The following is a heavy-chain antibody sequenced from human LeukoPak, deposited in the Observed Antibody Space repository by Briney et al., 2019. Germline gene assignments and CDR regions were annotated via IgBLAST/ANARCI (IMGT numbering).Heavy chain of an antibody. V-gene: IGHV3-48*03. J-gene: IGHJ3*02. CDR3: ARGGYCGSSICYSYNAFDI. CDR2: IRRGGSIN. D-gene: IGHD2-2*01. Sequence: GGSLRLSCAAYGFTFSKYEKNWVRQARGKGRGGVSYIRRGGSINHYSSSVKCPFTFSRDNAENSLYLQMNSLRAEDTAVYYCARGGYCGSSICYSYNAFDIWGQGTMVTVSS. CDR1: GFTFSKYE.